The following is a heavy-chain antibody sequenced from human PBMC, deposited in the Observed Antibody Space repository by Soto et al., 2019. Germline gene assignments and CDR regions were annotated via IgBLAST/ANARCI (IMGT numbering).Heavy chain of an antibody. D-gene: IGHD4-17*01. Sequence: EVQLVESGGGLVQPGGSLRLSCAASGFTFSDYWMHWVRQAPGKGLVWVSRINSDGISTNYADSVKGRFTISRDNAKNTLYLQVNSLRAEDTAVYYCARCNYGGWFDPWGQGTLVTVSS. CDR3: ARCNYGGWFDP. CDR1: GFTFSDYW. J-gene: IGHJ5*02. CDR2: INSDGIST. V-gene: IGHV3-74*01.